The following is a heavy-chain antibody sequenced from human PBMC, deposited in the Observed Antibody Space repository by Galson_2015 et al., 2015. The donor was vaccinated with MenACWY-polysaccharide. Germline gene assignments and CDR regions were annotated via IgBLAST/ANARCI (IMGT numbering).Heavy chain of an antibody. CDR2: IWYDESDE. Sequence: ALRLSCEASGFTFSNYGMHWVRQAPGKGLERMAVIWYDESDEYYADSVKGRFTISRDNSKNALYLQMNSLRAEDTAVYYCARADRNDGGRALDIWGQGTMVTVSS. CDR3: ARADRNDGGRALDI. CDR1: GFTFSNYG. V-gene: IGHV3-33*01. D-gene: IGHD1-1*01. J-gene: IGHJ3*02.